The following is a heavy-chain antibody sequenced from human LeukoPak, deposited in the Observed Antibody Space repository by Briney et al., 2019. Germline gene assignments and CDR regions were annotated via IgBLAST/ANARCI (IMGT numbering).Heavy chain of an antibody. D-gene: IGHD2-15*01. CDR3: AREAWADKFRSGYYYMDV. V-gene: IGHV3-53*01. CDR2: IYSGGST. J-gene: IGHJ6*03. Sequence: GGSLRLSCAASGFTVSSNYMSWVRQAPGKGLEWVSVIYSGGSTYYADSVKGRFTISRDNSKNTLYLQMNSLRAEDTAVYYCAREAWADKFRSGYYYMDVCGNGTTVTVSS. CDR1: GFTVSSNY.